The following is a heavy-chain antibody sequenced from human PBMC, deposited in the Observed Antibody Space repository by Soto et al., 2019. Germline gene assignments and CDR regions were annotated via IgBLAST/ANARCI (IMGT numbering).Heavy chain of an antibody. CDR2: TYYRSKWYN. CDR1: GDSVSRNSAA. CDR3: AKASIAVAGYYFDY. Sequence: SQTLSLTCAISGDSVSRNSAAWNWISQSPSRGLEWLGRTYYRSKWYNDYAVSVKSRITINPDTSKNQFSLQLNSVTPEDTAVYYCAKASIAVAGYYFDYWGQGTLVTVSS. J-gene: IGHJ4*02. V-gene: IGHV6-1*01. D-gene: IGHD6-19*01.